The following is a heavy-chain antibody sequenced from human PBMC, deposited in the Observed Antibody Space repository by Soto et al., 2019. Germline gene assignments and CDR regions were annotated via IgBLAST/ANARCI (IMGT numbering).Heavy chain of an antibody. CDR3: ARARRNGVYLGY. Sequence: SETLSLTCTVSGGSISSYYWSWIRQPPGKGLEWIGYIYYSGSTNYNPSLKSRVTISVDTSKNQFSLKLSSVTAADTAVYYCARARRNGVYLGYWGQGTLVTVSS. CDR1: GGSISSYY. CDR2: IYYSGST. V-gene: IGHV4-59*01. D-gene: IGHD2-8*01. J-gene: IGHJ4*02.